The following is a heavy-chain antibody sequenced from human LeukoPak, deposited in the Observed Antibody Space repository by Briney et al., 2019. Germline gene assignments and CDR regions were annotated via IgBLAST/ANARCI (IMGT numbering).Heavy chain of an antibody. Sequence: ASVKVSCKASGYTFTSYYMHWVRQAPGQGLEWMGIINPSGGSTSYAQKFQGRVTMTRDTSTSTDYMELSSLRSEDTAVYYCARARGYSYGYVPGLDYWGQGTLVTVSS. J-gene: IGHJ4*02. CDR1: GYTFTSYY. V-gene: IGHV1-46*01. CDR3: ARARGYSYGYVPGLDY. D-gene: IGHD5-18*01. CDR2: INPSGGST.